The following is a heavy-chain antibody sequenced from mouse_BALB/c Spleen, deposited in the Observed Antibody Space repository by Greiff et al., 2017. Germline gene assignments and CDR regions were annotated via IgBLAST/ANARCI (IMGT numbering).Heavy chain of an antibody. V-gene: IGHV1-5*01. CDR3: TKGEAGTSWFAY. CDR1: GYTFTSYW. D-gene: IGHD4-1*01. Sequence: VQLQQSGTVLARPGASVKMSCKASGYTFTSYWMHWVKQRPGQGLEWIGAIYPGNSDTSYNQKFKGKAKLTAVTSTSTAYMELSSLTNEDSAVYYCTKGEAGTSWFAYWGQGTLVTVSA. J-gene: IGHJ3*01. CDR2: IYPGNSDT.